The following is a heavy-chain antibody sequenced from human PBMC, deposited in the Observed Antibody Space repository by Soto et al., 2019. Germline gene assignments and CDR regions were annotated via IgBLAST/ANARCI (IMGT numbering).Heavy chain of an antibody. J-gene: IGHJ4*02. Sequence: GGSLRLSCAASGFTFSSYDMHWVRQAPGKGLEWVAVISYDGSNKYYADSEKGRFTISRDNSKNTLYLQMNSLRAEDTAVYYCAKDPYSTSFSYFDYWGQGTLVTVSS. CDR3: AKDPYSTSFSYFDY. D-gene: IGHD6-6*01. V-gene: IGHV3-30*18. CDR1: GFTFSSYD. CDR2: ISYDGSNK.